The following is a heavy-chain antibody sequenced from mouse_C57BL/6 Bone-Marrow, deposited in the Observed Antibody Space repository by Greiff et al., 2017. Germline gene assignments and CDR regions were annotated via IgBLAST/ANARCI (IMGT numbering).Heavy chain of an antibody. CDR2: IKYDGSSA. Sequence: EVKLMVSEGGLVQPGSSMKLSCTASGFTLSDYYMAWVRQVPEKGLEWVANIKYDGSSAYYLDSLKSRFIISRDNAKNILYLQMSSLKSEDTATYYCARLPYYFDYWGQGTTLTVSS. V-gene: IGHV5-16*01. J-gene: IGHJ2*01. CDR3: ARLPYYFDY. CDR1: GFTLSDYY.